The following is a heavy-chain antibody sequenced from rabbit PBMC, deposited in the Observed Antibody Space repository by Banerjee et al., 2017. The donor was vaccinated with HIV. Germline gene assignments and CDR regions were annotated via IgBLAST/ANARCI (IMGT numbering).Heavy chain of an antibody. Sequence: QEQLVESGGGLVQPGGSLKLSCKASGFTISSSYWMSWVRQAPGKGLEWIGCIYAGSSGSTYYASWAKGRFTISKTSSTTVTLQMTSLTAADTATYFCARDPGSSGYADFNLWGQGTLVTVS. D-gene: IGHD1-1*01. V-gene: IGHV1S45*01. CDR1: GFTISSSYW. CDR3: ARDPGSSGYADFNL. CDR2: IYAGSSGST. J-gene: IGHJ4*01.